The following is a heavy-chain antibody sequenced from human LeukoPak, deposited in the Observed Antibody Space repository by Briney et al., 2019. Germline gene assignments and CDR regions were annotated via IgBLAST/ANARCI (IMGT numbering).Heavy chain of an antibody. D-gene: IGHD3-22*01. CDR2: IFYSGTT. CDR3: ATTRRGDRSGYFYGRGDY. J-gene: IGHJ4*02. V-gene: IGHV4-31*03. Sequence: SETLSLTCTVSGVSMSTTGYFWSWIRPYPGKGLEWIGYIFYSGTTNYNPSLKSRVTISVDTSKNQFSLNLTSVTAADTAVYYCATTRRGDRSGYFYGRGDYWGQGTLVTVSS. CDR1: GVSMSTTGYF.